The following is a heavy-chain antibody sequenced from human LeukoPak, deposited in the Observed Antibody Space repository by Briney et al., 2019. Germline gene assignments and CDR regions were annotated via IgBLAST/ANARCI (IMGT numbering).Heavy chain of an antibody. V-gene: IGHV4-34*01. Sequence: SETLSLTCAVYGGSFSGYYWRWIRQPPGKGLEWIGEINHSGSTNYNPSLKSRVTISVDTSKNQFSLKLSSVTAADTAVYYCARGPVSLGSSWPFDYWGQGTLVTVSS. CDR2: INHSGST. CDR3: ARGPVSLGSSWPFDY. CDR1: GGSFSGYY. J-gene: IGHJ4*02. D-gene: IGHD6-13*01.